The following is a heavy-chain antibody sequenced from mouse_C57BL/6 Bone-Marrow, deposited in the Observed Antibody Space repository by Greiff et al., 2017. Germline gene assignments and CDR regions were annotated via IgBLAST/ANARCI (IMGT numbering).Heavy chain of an antibody. CDR2: ISSGGSYT. D-gene: IGHD1-1*01. CDR3: ARQGSGSSFDWYFDV. CDR1: GFTFSSYG. Sequence: EVKLVESGGDLVKPGGSLKLSCAASGFTFSSYGMSWVRQTPDKRLEWVATISSGGSYTYYPDSVKGRFTISSDNAKNTLYLQRSSLKSEDTAMYYCARQGSGSSFDWYFDVWGTGTTVTVSA. V-gene: IGHV5-6*01. J-gene: IGHJ1*03.